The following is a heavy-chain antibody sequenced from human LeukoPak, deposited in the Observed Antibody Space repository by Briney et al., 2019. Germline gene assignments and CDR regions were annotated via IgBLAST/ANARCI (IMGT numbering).Heavy chain of an antibody. CDR3: ARDRTGSSSLDP. Sequence: KPSETLSLTCTVPGGSVSSFHWSWIRQPPGKGLEWIGNTYYSGSTNYNPSLKSRVTMSVDTSKNQFSLRLSSVTAADTAVYYCARDRTGSSSLDPWGQGTLVTVSS. CDR2: TYYSGST. CDR1: GGSVSSFH. V-gene: IGHV4-59*02. J-gene: IGHJ5*02. D-gene: IGHD1-26*01.